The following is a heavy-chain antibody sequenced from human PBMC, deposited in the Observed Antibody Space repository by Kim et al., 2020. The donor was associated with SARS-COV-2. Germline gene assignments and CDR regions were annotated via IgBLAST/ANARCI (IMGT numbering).Heavy chain of an antibody. V-gene: IGHV1-18*04. D-gene: IGHD3-22*01. CDR1: GYIFSDHG. Sequence: ASVKVSCQASGYIFSDHGISWVRQVHVQGLEWMGWISGYNGHTKYAQKFQDRVTVTTDTSTSTTYMELKSLRSDDTAVYYCARRIGYYDTSGYSYYFDYWGPGTLVTVSS. CDR2: ISGYNGHT. CDR3: ARRIGYYDTSGYSYYFDY. J-gene: IGHJ4*02.